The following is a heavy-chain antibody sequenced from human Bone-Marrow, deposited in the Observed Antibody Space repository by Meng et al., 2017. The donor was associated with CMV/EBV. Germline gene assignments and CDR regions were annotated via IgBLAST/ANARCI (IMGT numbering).Heavy chain of an antibody. D-gene: IGHD3-3*01. CDR2: INPKSGGT. CDR3: ARDHLKWFLSLGPFDAFDI. CDR1: EYTFIDHH. V-gene: IGHV1-2*02. J-gene: IGHJ3*02. Sequence: ASVKVSCKASEYTFIDHHMHWVRQAPGQGLEWMGWINPKSGGTNYAQKFQGRVTMTRDTSISTAYMELSRLRSDDTAVYYCARDHLKWFLSLGPFDAFDIWGQGTMVTVSS.